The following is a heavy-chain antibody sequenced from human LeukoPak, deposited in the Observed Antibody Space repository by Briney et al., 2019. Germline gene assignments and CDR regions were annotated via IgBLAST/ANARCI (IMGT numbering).Heavy chain of an antibody. CDR2: ISSSSSTI. CDR1: GFTFSSYS. CDR3: ARDRDIVLMVYAQGDAFDI. Sequence: GGSLRLSCAASGFTFSSYSMNWVRQAPGKGLEWVSYISSSSSTIYYADSVKGRFTISRDNAKNSLYLQMNSLRAEDTAVYYCARDRDIVLMVYAQGDAFDIWGQGTMVTVSS. J-gene: IGHJ3*02. V-gene: IGHV3-48*01. D-gene: IGHD2-8*01.